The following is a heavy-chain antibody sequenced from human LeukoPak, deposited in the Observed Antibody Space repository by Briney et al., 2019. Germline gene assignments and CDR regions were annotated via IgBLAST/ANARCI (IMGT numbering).Heavy chain of an antibody. CDR2: ISGSGGST. Sequence: GGSLRLSCAASGFTFSSYAMSWVRQAPGKGLEWVSAISGSGGSTYYADSVKGRFTISRDNSKNTLYLQMNSLRAEDMAVYYCAKDSARYFDWLPDYWGQGTLVTVSS. D-gene: IGHD3-9*01. J-gene: IGHJ4*02. CDR1: GFTFSSYA. V-gene: IGHV3-23*01. CDR3: AKDSARYFDWLPDY.